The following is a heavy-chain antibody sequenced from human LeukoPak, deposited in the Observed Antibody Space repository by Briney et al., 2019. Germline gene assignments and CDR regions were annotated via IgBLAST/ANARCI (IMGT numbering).Heavy chain of an antibody. Sequence: GGSLRLSCVVSELTFDMYTMTWLRQAPGEGLEWVSSISRSGSHVYYADSVEGRFTSSRDNAQNSLYLQMDNLRAADTAVYYCASIRKYYARIWGKGTAVLVSS. CDR1: ELTFDMYT. CDR2: ISRSGSHV. V-gene: IGHV3-21*01. D-gene: IGHD2/OR15-2a*01. J-gene: IGHJ6*03. CDR3: ASIRKYYARI.